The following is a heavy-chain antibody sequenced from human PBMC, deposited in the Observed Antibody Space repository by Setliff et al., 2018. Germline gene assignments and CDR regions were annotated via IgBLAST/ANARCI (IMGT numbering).Heavy chain of an antibody. D-gene: IGHD6-13*01. CDR3: ARVSEAAAAGFDY. Sequence: ASVKVSCKASGYIFTYYAIHWVRQAPGQRLEWMGWINAGNGNTKYSQKFQGRVTITRDTSTSTAYMELRSLRSDDTAVYYCARVSEAAAAGFDYWGQGTLVTVSS. V-gene: IGHV1-3*01. CDR2: INAGNGNT. J-gene: IGHJ4*02. CDR1: GYIFTYYA.